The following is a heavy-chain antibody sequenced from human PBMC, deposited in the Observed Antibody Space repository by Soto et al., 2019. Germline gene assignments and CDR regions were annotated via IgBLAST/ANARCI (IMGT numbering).Heavy chain of an antibody. V-gene: IGHV4-34*01. J-gene: IGHJ6*02. CDR2: INHSGST. CDR1: CGSFSGYY. D-gene: IGHD3-3*01. Sequence: SETLSLACAVYCGSFSGYYWSCIRQPPGKGLEWIGEINHSGSTNYNPSLKSRVTISVDTSKNQFSLKLSSVTAADTAVYYCARGGLGDFWSGYLNYYCYYGMDVWGQGTTVTVSS. CDR3: ARGGLGDFWSGYLNYYCYYGMDV.